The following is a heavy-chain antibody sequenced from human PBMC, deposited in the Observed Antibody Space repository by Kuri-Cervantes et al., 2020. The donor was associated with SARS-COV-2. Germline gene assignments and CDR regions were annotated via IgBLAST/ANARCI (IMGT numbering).Heavy chain of an antibody. CDR1: GGSISSYY. CDR2: INHSGST. Sequence: SETLSLTCTVSGGSISSYYWSWIRQPPGKGLEWIGEINHSGSTNYNPSLKSRVTISVDTSKNQFSLKLSSVTAADTAVYYCAREGRGAFDIWGQGTMVTVSS. CDR3: AREGRGAFDI. J-gene: IGHJ3*02. D-gene: IGHD1-26*01. V-gene: IGHV4-34*01.